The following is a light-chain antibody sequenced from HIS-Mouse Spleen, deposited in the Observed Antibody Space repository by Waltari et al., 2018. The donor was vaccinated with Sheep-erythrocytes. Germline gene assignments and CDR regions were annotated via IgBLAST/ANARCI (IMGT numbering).Light chain of an antibody. CDR3: SSYTSSSTQV. V-gene: IGLV2-14*01. CDR2: EVS. J-gene: IGLJ2*01. Sequence: QSALTQPASVSGSPGQSITISCTGTSSDVGGYHYFSWYQQHPGKAPKLMIYEVSNRPSGVSNRFSGSKSGNMASLTISGLQAEDEADYYCSSYTSSSTQVFGGGTKLTVL. CDR1: SSDVGGYHY.